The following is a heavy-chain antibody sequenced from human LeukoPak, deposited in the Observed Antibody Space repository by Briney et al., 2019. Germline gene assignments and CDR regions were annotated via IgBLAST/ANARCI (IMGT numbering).Heavy chain of an antibody. CDR2: VYYSGSS. J-gene: IGHJ6*03. D-gene: IGHD3-3*01. CDR1: GGSLSSSSYY. CDR3: ARDSAWRSMDV. V-gene: IGHV4-39*07. Sequence: SETLSLTCTVSGGSLSSSSYYWGWIRQPPGKGLEWIGSVYYSGSSYYTPSLKSRVTISVDTSKNQFSLKLSSVTAADTAVYYCARDSAWRSMDVWGKGTTVTVSS.